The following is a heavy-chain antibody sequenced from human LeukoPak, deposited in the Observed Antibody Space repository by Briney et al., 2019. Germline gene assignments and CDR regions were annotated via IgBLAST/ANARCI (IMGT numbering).Heavy chain of an antibody. CDR3: ARERYCGGDCYPHYYYYYMDV. J-gene: IGHJ6*03. Sequence: PGGSLRLSCAASGFTVSSNYMSWVRQAPGKGLEWVANIHQHGSKENYLDSVKGRFTISRDNAKNSLYLQMNSLRAEDTAVYYCARERYCGGDCYPHYYYYYMDVWGKGTTVTVSS. CDR1: GFTVSSNY. V-gene: IGHV3-7*01. D-gene: IGHD2-21*01. CDR2: IHQHGSKE.